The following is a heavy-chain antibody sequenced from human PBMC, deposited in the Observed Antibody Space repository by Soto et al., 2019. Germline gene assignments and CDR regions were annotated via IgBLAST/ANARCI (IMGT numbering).Heavy chain of an antibody. D-gene: IGHD3-22*01. CDR2: IRSKANSYAT. CDR3: TRRSHYYDSSGYTQTFDY. Sequence: GGSLRLSCAASGFTFSGSAMHWVRQASGKGLEWVGRIRSKANSYATAYAASVKGRFTISRDDSKNTAYLQMNSLKTEDTAVYYCTRRSHYYDSSGYTQTFDYWGQGTLVTVSS. CDR1: GFTFSGSA. V-gene: IGHV3-73*01. J-gene: IGHJ4*02.